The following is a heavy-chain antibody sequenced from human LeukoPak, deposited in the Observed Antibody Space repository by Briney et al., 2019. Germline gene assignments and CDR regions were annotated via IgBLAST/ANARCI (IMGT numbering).Heavy chain of an antibody. CDR2: ISSSSSYI. CDR3: ARGKQQQGIFYYYYGMDV. Sequence: ETLSLTCTVSGDSFTSVTDYWAWIRQPPGKGLEWVSSISSSSSYIYYADSVKGRFTISRDNAKNSLYLQMNSLRTEDTAVYYCARGKQQQGIFYYYYGMDVWGQGTTVTVSS. V-gene: IGHV3-21*01. D-gene: IGHD6-13*01. CDR1: GDSFTSVTDY. J-gene: IGHJ6*02.